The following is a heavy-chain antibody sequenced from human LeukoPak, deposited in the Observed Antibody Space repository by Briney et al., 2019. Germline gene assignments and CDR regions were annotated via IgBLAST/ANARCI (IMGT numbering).Heavy chain of an antibody. J-gene: IGHJ4*02. CDR3: ARGPRGGYEVNYFDY. CDR2: ISYSGTT. Sequence: KPSETLSLTCTVSGGSISSNAYYWGWIRQPPGKGLEWIGSISYSGTTYYNPSLTSRVTISVDTSKNQFSLNLSSVTAADTAIYYCARGPRGGYEVNYFDYWGQGTLVTVSS. V-gene: IGHV4-39*07. CDR1: GGSISSNAYY. D-gene: IGHD2-2*01.